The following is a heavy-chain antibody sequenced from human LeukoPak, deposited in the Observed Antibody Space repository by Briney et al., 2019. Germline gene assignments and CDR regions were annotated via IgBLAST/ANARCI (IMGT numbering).Heavy chain of an antibody. CDR2: IWYDGSNK. CDR3: ARDQGTSTSAPKRKGRFDP. CDR1: GFTFSSHG. V-gene: IGHV3-33*01. Sequence: GGSPRLSCAASGFTFSSHGMHWVRQAPGKGLEWVALIWYDGSNKEYADSVKGRFTISRDNSKNTVYLQMNSLRDEDTAVYYCARDQGTSTSAPKRKGRFDPWGQGTLVTVSS. J-gene: IGHJ5*02. D-gene: IGHD1/OR15-1a*01.